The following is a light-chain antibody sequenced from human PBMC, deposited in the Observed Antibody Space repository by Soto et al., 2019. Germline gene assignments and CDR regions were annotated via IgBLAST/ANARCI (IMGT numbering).Light chain of an antibody. V-gene: IGLV1-40*01. J-gene: IGLJ3*02. CDR3: QSYDSSLSAWV. CDR1: SPNIGTGYD. Sequence: QSVLTQPPSVSGAPGQRVTISCTGSSPNIGTGYDVHWYQQLPGTAPKLLIYGNNNRPSGVPDRFSGSKSGTSASLASTGLQAEDEADYYCQSYDSSLSAWVFGGGTKLTVL. CDR2: GNN.